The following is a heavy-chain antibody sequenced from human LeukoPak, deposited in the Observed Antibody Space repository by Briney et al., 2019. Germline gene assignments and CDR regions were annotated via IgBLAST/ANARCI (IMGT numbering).Heavy chain of an antibody. J-gene: IGHJ6*03. V-gene: IGHV4-38-2*02. CDR1: SYSINSGYY. Sequence: PSETLSLTCTVSSYSINSGYYWGWIRQPPGKGLEWIGEINHSGSSNYNPSLKSRVTISVDTSKNQFSLKLSSVTAADTAVYYCASLRVGSSFGYQYYIDVWGKGTTVTVSS. CDR2: INHSGSS. D-gene: IGHD6-13*01. CDR3: ASLRVGSSFGYQYYIDV.